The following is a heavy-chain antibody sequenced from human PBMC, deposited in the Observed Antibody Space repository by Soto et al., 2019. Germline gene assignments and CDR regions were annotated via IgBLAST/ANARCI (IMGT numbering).Heavy chain of an antibody. D-gene: IGHD6-19*01. V-gene: IGHV3-23*01. J-gene: IGHJ4*02. CDR1: GFTFSSYA. CDR3: ANTGRRLVPNPIDY. Sequence: PGGSLRLSCAASGFTFSSYAMSWVRQAPGKGLEWVSAISGSGGSTYYADSVKGRFTISRDNSKNTLYLQMNSLRAEDTAVYYFANTGRRLVPNPIDYWGQGTLVTVSP. CDR2: ISGSGGST.